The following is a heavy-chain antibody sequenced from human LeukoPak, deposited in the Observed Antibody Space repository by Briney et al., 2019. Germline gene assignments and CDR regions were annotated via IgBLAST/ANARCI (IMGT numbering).Heavy chain of an antibody. Sequence: GGSLRLSCVASGFTFSSYAMSWVRQAPGKGLEWVSSISGSDTSTYYADSVKGRFTISRDNSKNTLYLQMNSLRAEDTAIYYCAKGFYGYWGQGARATVSS. CDR2: ISGSDTST. CDR3: AKGFYGY. V-gene: IGHV3-23*01. D-gene: IGHD3-3*01. CDR1: GFTFSSYA. J-gene: IGHJ4*02.